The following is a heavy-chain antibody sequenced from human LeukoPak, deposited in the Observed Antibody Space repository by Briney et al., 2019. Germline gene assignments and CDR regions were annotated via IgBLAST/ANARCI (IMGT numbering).Heavy chain of an antibody. Sequence: PGGSLRLSCAASGFTFSSFDMHWVRQPTGQGLEWVSTIGTASDTYYPGSVEGRFTISRDNSKNTLYLQMNSLRAEDTAVYYCAKDKFSRVWGSYHDIGVLLFDYWGQGTLVTVSS. CDR2: IGTASDT. D-gene: IGHD3-16*02. CDR1: GFTFSSFD. V-gene: IGHV3-13*01. J-gene: IGHJ4*02. CDR3: AKDKFSRVWGSYHDIGVLLFDY.